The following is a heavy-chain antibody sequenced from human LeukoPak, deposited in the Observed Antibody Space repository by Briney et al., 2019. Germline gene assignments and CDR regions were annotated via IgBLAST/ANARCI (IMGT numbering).Heavy chain of an antibody. CDR2: MNLNSGNT. D-gene: IGHD3-22*01. J-gene: IGHJ4*02. Sequence: ASVKVSCKASGYTFTSYDINWVRLAPGPGLELVWLMNLNSGNTGYAQKFQGRVTMTRNTSISTAYMELSSLRSEDTAVYYCARGRGYDSSGQYYFDYWGQGTLVTVSS. CDR3: ARGRGYDSSGQYYFDY. CDR1: GYTFTSYD. V-gene: IGHV1-8*01.